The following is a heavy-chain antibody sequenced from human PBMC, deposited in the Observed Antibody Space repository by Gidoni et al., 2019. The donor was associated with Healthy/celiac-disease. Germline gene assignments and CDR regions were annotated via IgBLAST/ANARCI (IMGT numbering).Heavy chain of an antibody. V-gene: IGHV1-3*01. CDR2: INAGNGNT. Sequence: QVQLVQSGAEVKKPGASVKVSCKASGYTFTSYAMHWVRQAPGQRLEWMGWINAGNGNTKYSQKFQGRVTITRDTSASTAYMELSSLRSEDTAVYYCARVPVLAAARGYFDYWGQGTLVTVSS. J-gene: IGHJ4*02. CDR3: ARVPVLAAARGYFDY. D-gene: IGHD6-13*01. CDR1: GYTFTSYA.